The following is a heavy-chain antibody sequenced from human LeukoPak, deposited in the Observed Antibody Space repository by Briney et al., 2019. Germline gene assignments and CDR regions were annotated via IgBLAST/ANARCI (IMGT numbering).Heavy chain of an antibody. D-gene: IGHD6-13*01. CDR1: GYTFTSYY. V-gene: IGHV1-46*01. CDR2: INPSGGST. CDR3: ARSLAAGPRQQLVPYYFDY. J-gene: IGHJ4*02. Sequence: GASVKVSCKASGYTFTSYYMHWVRQAPGQGLEWMGIINPSGGSTSYAQKFQGRVTMTRDTSTSTVYMELSSLRSEDTAVYYCARSLAAGPRQQLVPYYFDYWGQGTLVTVSS.